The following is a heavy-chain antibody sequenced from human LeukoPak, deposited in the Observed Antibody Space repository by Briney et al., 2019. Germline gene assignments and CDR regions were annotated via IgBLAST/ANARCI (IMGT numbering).Heavy chain of an antibody. Sequence: GGSLRLSCAASGFTFDDYAIHWVRQAPGKGLEWVSGISWNSGSIGYADSVKGRFTISRDNAKNSLYLQMNSLRAEDTALYYCAKDIGSGYDEAYYYYYYGMDVWGQGTTVTVSS. CDR2: ISWNSGSI. D-gene: IGHD5-12*01. V-gene: IGHV3-9*01. CDR1: GFTFDDYA. J-gene: IGHJ6*02. CDR3: AKDIGSGYDEAYYYYYYGMDV.